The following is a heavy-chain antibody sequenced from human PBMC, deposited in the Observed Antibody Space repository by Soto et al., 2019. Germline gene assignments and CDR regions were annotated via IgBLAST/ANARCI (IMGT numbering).Heavy chain of an antibody. CDR1: GGTFSSYA. V-gene: IGHV1-69*12. CDR2: IIPIFGTA. D-gene: IGHD1-26*01. Sequence: QVQLVQSGAEVKKPGSSVKVSCKASGGTFSSYAINWVRQAPGQGLEWMGGIIPIFGTADYAQKFQGRVTITADESTTTASMQLSSLRSEDTAVYYCASVAAKYYYYGMDVWGQGTKVTVSS. CDR3: ASVAAKYYYYGMDV. J-gene: IGHJ6*02.